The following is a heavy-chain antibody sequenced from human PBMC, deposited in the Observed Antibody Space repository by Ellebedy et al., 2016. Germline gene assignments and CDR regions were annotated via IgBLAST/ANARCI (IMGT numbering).Heavy chain of an antibody. CDR1: GFTFSSYG. CDR2: ISYDGSNK. J-gene: IGHJ5*02. V-gene: IGHV3-30*03. CDR3: ARGVGGTSLNWFDP. Sequence: GGSLRLXXAASGFTFSSYGMHWVRQAPGKGLEWVAVISYDGSNKYYADSVKGRFTISRDNAKNSLYLQMNSLRAEDTAVYYCARGVGGTSLNWFDPWGQGTLVTVSS. D-gene: IGHD3-16*01.